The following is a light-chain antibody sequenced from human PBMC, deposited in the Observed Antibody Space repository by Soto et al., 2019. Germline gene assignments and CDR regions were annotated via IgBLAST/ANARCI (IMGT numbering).Light chain of an antibody. J-gene: IGKJ1*01. CDR3: QQYNNWPQT. CDR2: GAS. V-gene: IGKV3-15*01. CDR1: QSVSNN. Sequence: EIVMTHSPATLSVSPGERATLSCRASQSVSNNLAWYQQKPGQAPRLLIYGASTRATAIPARFSGSGSGTEFTLTISSLQSEDFAVYYCQQYNNWPQTFGQGTKV.